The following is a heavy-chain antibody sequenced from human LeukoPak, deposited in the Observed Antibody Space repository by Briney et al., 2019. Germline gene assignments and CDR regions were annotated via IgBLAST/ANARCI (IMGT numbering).Heavy chain of an antibody. CDR2: IKQDGSEK. Sequence: GGSLRLSCAASGFTFSSYAMSWVRQAPGKGLEWVANIKQDGSEKYYVDSVKGRFTISRDNAKNSLYLQMNSLRAEDTAVYYCARSRYPDYWGQGTLVTVSS. J-gene: IGHJ4*02. CDR1: GFTFSSYA. V-gene: IGHV3-7*01. D-gene: IGHD3-16*02. CDR3: ARSRYPDY.